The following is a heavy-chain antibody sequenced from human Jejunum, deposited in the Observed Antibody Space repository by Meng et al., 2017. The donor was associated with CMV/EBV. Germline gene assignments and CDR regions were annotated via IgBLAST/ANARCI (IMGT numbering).Heavy chain of an antibody. D-gene: IGHD6-25*01. V-gene: IGHV3-66*03. J-gene: IGHJ4*02. CDR2: IDNSGGT. CDR3: AGGHSGHY. CDR1: GLPVNNDH. Sequence: RLSCAASGLPVNNDHMSWARQPPGKGLEWVSVIDNSGGTHYVDSVKGRFTISRDNSENTIYLQMNSLRREDTAVYYCAGGHSGHYWGQGTLVTVSS.